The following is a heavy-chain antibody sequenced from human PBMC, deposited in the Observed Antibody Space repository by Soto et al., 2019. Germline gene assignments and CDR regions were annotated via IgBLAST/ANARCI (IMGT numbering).Heavy chain of an antibody. J-gene: IGHJ6*01. CDR2: IIPIFGTA. V-gene: IGHV1-69*13. CDR3: ARGHYDFWSGYYSYYYYGMDV. D-gene: IGHD3-3*01. Sequence: SVKVSCKASGGTFSSYAISWVRQAPGQGLEWMGGIIPIFGTANYAQKFQGRVTITADESTSTAYMELSSLRSEDTAVYYCARGHYDFWSGYYSYYYYGMDVWGQGTTVTVS. CDR1: GGTFSSYA.